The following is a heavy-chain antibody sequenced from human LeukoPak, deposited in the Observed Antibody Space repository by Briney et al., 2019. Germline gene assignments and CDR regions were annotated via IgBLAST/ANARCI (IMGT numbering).Heavy chain of an antibody. CDR1: GFTFSDYY. CDR2: ISSSGSNI. CDR3: AREAYGSGSEIDY. J-gene: IGHJ4*02. D-gene: IGHD3-10*01. V-gene: IGHV3-11*01. Sequence: PGGSLRLSCAASGFTFSDYYMSWIRQAPGKGLEWVSYISSSGSNIKYADSVEGRFTISRDNAKNSLFLQMNSLRAEDTAVYYCAREAYGSGSEIDYWGQGTLVTVSS.